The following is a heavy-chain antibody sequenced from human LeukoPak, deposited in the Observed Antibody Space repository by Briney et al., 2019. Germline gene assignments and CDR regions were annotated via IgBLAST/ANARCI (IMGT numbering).Heavy chain of an antibody. CDR1: GFTFSDYY. CDR2: ISNSGNIM. D-gene: IGHD3-10*01. V-gene: IGHV3-11*04. J-gene: IGHJ4*02. Sequence: GGSLRLSCAASGFTFSDYYMSWIRQAPGKGLEWISYISNSGNIMYYSDSLRGRFTLSRDNARNSLYLQMNSPRAEDTAVYYCVRGGFSLDYWGQGTLVTASS. CDR3: VRGGFSLDY.